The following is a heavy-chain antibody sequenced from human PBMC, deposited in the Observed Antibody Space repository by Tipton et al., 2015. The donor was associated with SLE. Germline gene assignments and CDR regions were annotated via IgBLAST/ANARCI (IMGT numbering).Heavy chain of an antibody. V-gene: IGHV4-34*01. J-gene: IGHJ3*02. CDR2: INHTGYI. D-gene: IGHD3-3*01. CDR1: GGSFSGYH. Sequence: LRLSCDVYGGSFSGYHWSWIRQPPGKGLEWIGEINHTGYINYNPSLKSRVTISIDTSKNQFSLKMNSVTGADTAVYYCATGRVVRFRGTLPEYAFNIWGQGTMVTVSS. CDR3: ATGRVVRFRGTLPEYAFNI.